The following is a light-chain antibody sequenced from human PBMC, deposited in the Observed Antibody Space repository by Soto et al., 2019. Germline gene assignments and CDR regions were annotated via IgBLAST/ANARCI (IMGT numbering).Light chain of an antibody. Sequence: DSQMTQYPSTLSASVGDRVTITSRASQSISSWLAWYQQKPGKAPKLLIYDASALPRGVPSRFSGSGSGTKFTLTIASLQPDDFATYYCQQYETFSGTFGPGTKVDI. CDR3: QQYETFSGT. V-gene: IGKV1-5*01. CDR2: DAS. J-gene: IGKJ1*01. CDR1: QSISSW.